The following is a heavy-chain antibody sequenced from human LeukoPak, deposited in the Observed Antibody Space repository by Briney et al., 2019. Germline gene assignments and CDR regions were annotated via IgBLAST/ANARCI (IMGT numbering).Heavy chain of an antibody. CDR1: GFAFKDAW. CDR3: STNDALDI. J-gene: IGHJ3*02. V-gene: IGHV3-15*01. Sequence: GGSLRLSCAASGFAFKDAWMNWVGQAPGKVVEGVGQFKKVTDGATTELSAPVRGRCTISTDDSQNTLYLEMNSLKIEDTAIYYCSTNDALDIWGQGEKVTVSS. CDR2: FKKVTDGATT.